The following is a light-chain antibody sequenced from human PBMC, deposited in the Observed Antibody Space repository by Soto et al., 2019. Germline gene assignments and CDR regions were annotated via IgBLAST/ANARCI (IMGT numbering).Light chain of an antibody. CDR1: QSISSW. CDR3: QQYDNYSPRT. J-gene: IGKJ1*01. Sequence: DIQMTQSPSTLSASVGDRVTITCRASQSISSWLAWYQQKPGKAPKLLIYDASSLESGVPSRFSGSGSGTEFTLTITSLQPDDFATYYCQQYDNYSPRTFGQGTKVEIK. V-gene: IGKV1-5*01. CDR2: DAS.